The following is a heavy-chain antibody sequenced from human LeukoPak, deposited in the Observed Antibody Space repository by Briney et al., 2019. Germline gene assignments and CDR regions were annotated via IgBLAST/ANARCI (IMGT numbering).Heavy chain of an antibody. D-gene: IGHD1-14*01. CDR2: INHSGST. Sequence: SETLSLTCAVYGGSFSGYYWSWIRQPPGKGLEWIGEINHSGSTNYNPSLKSRVTISVDTSKNQFSLKLSSVTAADTAVYYCARGKPPLDGFDIWGQGKMVTVSS. V-gene: IGHV4-34*01. CDR1: GGSFSGYY. CDR3: ARGKPPLDGFDI. J-gene: IGHJ3*02.